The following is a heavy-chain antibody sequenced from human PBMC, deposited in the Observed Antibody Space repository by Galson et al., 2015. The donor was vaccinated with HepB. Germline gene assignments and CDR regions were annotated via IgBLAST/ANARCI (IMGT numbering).Heavy chain of an antibody. D-gene: IGHD3-22*01. CDR3: ARESPRAGIEYYYDGDGPPPNWFDP. J-gene: IGHJ5*02. CDR2: IWYDGSNI. V-gene: IGHV3-33*01. CDR1: GFTFSYYG. Sequence: SLRLSCAASGFTFSYYGMHWVRQAPGKGLEWVAFIWYDGSNIRYADSVKGRFTISRDNSKDTLYLQMNSLRAEDTAVYYCARESPRAGIEYYYDGDGPPPNWFDPWGQGTLVTVSS.